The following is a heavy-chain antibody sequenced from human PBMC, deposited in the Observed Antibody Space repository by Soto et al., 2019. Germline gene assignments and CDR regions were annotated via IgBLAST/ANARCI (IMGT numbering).Heavy chain of an antibody. J-gene: IGHJ5*02. Sequence: PGESLKISCKGSGYSFTSYWIGWVRQMPGKGLEWMGIIYPGDSDTRYSPSFQGQVTISADKSISTAYLQWSSLKASDTAMYYCARAAVVTAIPGAPWFDPWGQGTLVTVSS. D-gene: IGHD2-21*02. CDR3: ARAAVVTAIPGAPWFDP. V-gene: IGHV5-51*01. CDR1: GYSFTSYW. CDR2: IYPGDSDT.